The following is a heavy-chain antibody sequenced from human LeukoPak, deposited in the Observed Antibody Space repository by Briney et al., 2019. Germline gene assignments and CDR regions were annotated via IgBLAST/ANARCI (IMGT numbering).Heavy chain of an antibody. CDR2: INQDGSDR. D-gene: IGHD3-16*01. Sequence: GGSLRLSCVASGFTLSTYYMSWVRQAPGKGPEWITKINQDGSDRAYVDSVKGRFTISRDNSKNSFYVQMNSLRVEDTAVYYCVLAGLGRHCVFIELGSWGQGTLVTVSS. V-gene: IGHV3-7*01. J-gene: IGHJ5*02. CDR3: VLAGLGRHCVFIELGS. CDR1: GFTLSTYY.